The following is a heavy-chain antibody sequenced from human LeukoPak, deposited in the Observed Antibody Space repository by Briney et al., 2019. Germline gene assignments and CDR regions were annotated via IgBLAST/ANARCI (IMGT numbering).Heavy chain of an antibody. CDR3: ARDDYGDYTFYGMDV. D-gene: IGHD4-17*01. J-gene: IGHJ6*02. Sequence: SQTLSLTCAVSGGSISSGGYSWSWIRQPPGKGLEWIGYIYHSGSTYYNPSLKSRVTISVDRSKNQFSLKLSSVTAADTAVYYCARDDYGDYTFYGMDVWGQGTTVTVSS. CDR2: IYHSGST. CDR1: GGSISSGGYS. V-gene: IGHV4-30-2*01.